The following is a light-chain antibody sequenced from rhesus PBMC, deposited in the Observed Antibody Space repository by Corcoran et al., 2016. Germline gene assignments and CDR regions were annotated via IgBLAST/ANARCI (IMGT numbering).Light chain of an antibody. CDR2: AAS. V-gene: IGKV1-18*01. CDR1: QGISSY. CDR3: QQGYNTPFT. J-gene: IGKJ3*01. Sequence: DIQMTQSPSSLSASVGDRVTITCRASQGISSYLNWYQQKPGKAPKLLIYAASSLQSGVPSRFSGSGSGTDYTLTISSLQPEDFATYYCQQGYNTPFTFGPGTKLDIK.